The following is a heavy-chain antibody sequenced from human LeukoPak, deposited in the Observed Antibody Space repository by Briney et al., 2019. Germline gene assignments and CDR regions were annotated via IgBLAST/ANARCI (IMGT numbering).Heavy chain of an antibody. D-gene: IGHD4-11*01. Sequence: VRCLRLSCAASGFTFSSYAMTTVRESPGNELKCFSTISSSGYSTYYADSVKGRFTISKDKTKNSPYFQINSLRAQDTALHYFARESAVTTICGQGTLVTVSS. CDR3: ARESAVTTI. V-gene: IGHV3-23*01. CDR1: GFTFSSYA. J-gene: IGHJ4*02. CDR2: ISSSGYST.